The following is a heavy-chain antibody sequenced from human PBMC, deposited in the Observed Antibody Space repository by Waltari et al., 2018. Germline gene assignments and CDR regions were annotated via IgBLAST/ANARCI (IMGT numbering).Heavy chain of an antibody. J-gene: IGHJ4*02. Sequence: QVQLQESGPGLVKPSETLSLTCAVSGYSISSGYYWGWIRQPPGQGLEWIGSIYHSGRPYYNPSLKSRVTISVDTSKNQFSLKLSSVTAADTAVYYCARYYYDSSGYYSRFDYWGQGTLVTVSS. D-gene: IGHD3-22*01. CDR1: GYSISSGYY. V-gene: IGHV4-38-2*01. CDR3: ARYYYDSSGYYSRFDY. CDR2: IYHSGRP.